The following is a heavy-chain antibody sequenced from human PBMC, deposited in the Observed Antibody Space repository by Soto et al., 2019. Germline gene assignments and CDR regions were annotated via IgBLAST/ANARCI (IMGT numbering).Heavy chain of an antibody. V-gene: IGHV3-30*18. Sequence: QVKQVESGGGVVQPGRSLRLSCEASGFIFNDYGMHWVRQAPGKGLDWVAVISFDGNNKYYAQSVKGRFTIYRDNSKNTLFLHMDSLRREDTAVYHCVKGYLDTAVLNSPDAFDFWGQVTMVTVSS. CDR1: GFIFNDYG. CDR3: VKGYLDTAVLNSPDAFDF. J-gene: IGHJ3*01. D-gene: IGHD5-18*01. CDR2: ISFDGNNK.